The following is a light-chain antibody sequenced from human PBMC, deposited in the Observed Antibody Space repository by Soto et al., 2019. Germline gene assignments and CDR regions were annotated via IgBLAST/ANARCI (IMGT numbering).Light chain of an antibody. J-gene: IGKJ2*01. V-gene: IGKV3-20*01. Sequence: EIVLTQSPGTLSLSPGERATLSCRASQSVTRSFLAWYQQKPGQAPRLLIYGASSRATGIPDRFSGSGSGTDFSLPISRLEPEDFAVYYCQQYDSSPFTFGQGTKLEIK. CDR3: QQYDSSPFT. CDR2: GAS. CDR1: QSVTRSF.